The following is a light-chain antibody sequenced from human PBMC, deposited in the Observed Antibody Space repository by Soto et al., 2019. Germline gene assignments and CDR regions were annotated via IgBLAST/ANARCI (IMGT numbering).Light chain of an antibody. Sequence: DIQMTQSPSSLSASVGDRVTISCRASQNISNYLNWYQQKPGKAPNLLIYAASSLQSGVPSRVSGRGSGTDFTLTISSLQPEDFATYYCQQSYSTPLTFGPGTKVDIK. V-gene: IGKV1-39*01. CDR1: QNISNY. J-gene: IGKJ3*01. CDR2: AAS. CDR3: QQSYSTPLT.